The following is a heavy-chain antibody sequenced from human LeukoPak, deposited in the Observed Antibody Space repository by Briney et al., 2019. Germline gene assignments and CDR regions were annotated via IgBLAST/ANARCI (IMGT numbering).Heavy chain of an antibody. D-gene: IGHD2-21*01. V-gene: IGHV3-21*01. CDR1: GFTFSSYT. CDR2: ISSTGSYI. CDR3: ARGGGYCGGDCYGIDY. J-gene: IGHJ4*02. Sequence: GGSLRLSCAASGFTFSSYTMNWVRQAPGKGLEWVSSISSTGSYIYYADSMKGRFTISRDNAKNSLYLEMNSLGAEDTAVYYCARGGGYCGGDCYGIDYWGQGTLVTVSS.